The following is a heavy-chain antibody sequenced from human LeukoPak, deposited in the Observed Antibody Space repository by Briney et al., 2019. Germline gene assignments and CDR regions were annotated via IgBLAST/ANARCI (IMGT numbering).Heavy chain of an antibody. Sequence: SQTLSLTCTVSGDSMNSGAYYWNWIRRPPGKGLEWIGYIYHSGITNYTPSLKSRVTISIDRSKNQFSLKLTSVTAADTAVYYCPLWFGELSFDYWGQGTLVTVSS. D-gene: IGHD3-10*01. J-gene: IGHJ4*02. CDR3: PLWFGELSFDY. V-gene: IGHV4-30-2*01. CDR1: GDSMNSGAYY. CDR2: IYHSGIT.